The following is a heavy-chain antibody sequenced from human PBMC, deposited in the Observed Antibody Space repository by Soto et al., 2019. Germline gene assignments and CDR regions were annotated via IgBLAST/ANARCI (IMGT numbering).Heavy chain of an antibody. CDR1: GFTFSSYG. V-gene: IGHV3-33*01. J-gene: IGHJ3*02. CDR3: ARDQDGDFSDAFDI. D-gene: IGHD4-17*01. CDR2: IWYDGSNK. Sequence: GGSLRPSCAASGFTFSSYGMHWVGQAPGKGLEWVAVIWYDGSNKYYADSVKGRFTISRDNSKNTLYLQMNSLRAEDTAVYYCARDQDGDFSDAFDIWGQGTMVTVSS.